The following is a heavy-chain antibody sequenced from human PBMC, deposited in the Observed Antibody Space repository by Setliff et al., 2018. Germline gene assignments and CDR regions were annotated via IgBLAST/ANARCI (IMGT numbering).Heavy chain of an antibody. D-gene: IGHD3-16*01. Sequence: GGSLRLSCAASGFTFSSYGMHWVRQAPGKGLEWVSGISDDGGRTYYADSVKGRFTISRDNSKNTLYLQMSSLRAEDTAVYYCAKYVKKFAHFDYWGQGTLVTVSS. CDR1: GFTFSSYG. J-gene: IGHJ4*02. V-gene: IGHV3-23*01. CDR2: ISDDGGRT. CDR3: AKYVKKFAHFDY.